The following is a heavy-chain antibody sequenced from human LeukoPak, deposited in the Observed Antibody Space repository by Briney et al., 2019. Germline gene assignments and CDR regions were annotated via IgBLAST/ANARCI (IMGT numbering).Heavy chain of an antibody. D-gene: IGHD6-13*01. J-gene: IGHJ4*02. Sequence: GGSLTLSCAASGFTFSYHWMTWVRQAPGKGLEWVANIKNDGTVKNYVDSVKGRFTISRDNAKNSLYLQMNSLRAEDTAVYYYAKDSYSKGDYWGQGVLVTVSS. CDR3: AKDSYSKGDY. CDR2: IKNDGTVK. V-gene: IGHV3-7*01. CDR1: GFTFSYHW.